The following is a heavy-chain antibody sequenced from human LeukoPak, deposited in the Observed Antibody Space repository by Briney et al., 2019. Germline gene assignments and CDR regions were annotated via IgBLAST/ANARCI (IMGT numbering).Heavy chain of an antibody. Sequence: QAGGSLRLSCAASGLSFSTFAMSWVRQAPGKGLEWVSAISGSGGSTYYADSVKGRFTISRDNSKNTLYLQMNSLRAEDTAVYYCAKRATGDCWGQGTLVTVSS. CDR2: ISGSGGST. J-gene: IGHJ4*02. V-gene: IGHV3-23*01. D-gene: IGHD1-26*01. CDR1: GLSFSTFA. CDR3: AKRATGDC.